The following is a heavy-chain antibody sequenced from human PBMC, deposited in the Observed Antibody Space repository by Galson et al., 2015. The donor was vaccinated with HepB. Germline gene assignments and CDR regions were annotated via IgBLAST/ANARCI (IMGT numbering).Heavy chain of an antibody. V-gene: IGHV3-11*06. CDR1: GFTFSDYY. D-gene: IGHD3/OR15-3a*01. CDR3: ASFPTWGYDLFGRGGAY. Sequence: SLRLSCAASGFTFSDYYMSWIRQAPGKGLEWVSYISSSSSYTNYADSVKGRFTISRDNAKNSLYLQMNSLRAEDTAVYYCASFPTWGYDLFGRGGAYWGQGTLVTVSS. J-gene: IGHJ4*02. CDR2: ISSSSSYT.